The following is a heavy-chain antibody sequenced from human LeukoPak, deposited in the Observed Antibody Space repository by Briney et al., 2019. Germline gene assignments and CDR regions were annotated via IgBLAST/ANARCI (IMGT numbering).Heavy chain of an antibody. J-gene: IGHJ5*02. CDR2: IYYSGST. CDR3: APTSGYSSGWYVS. CDR1: GGSISSYY. D-gene: IGHD6-19*01. Sequence: SETLSLTCTVSGGSISSYYWSWIRQPPGKGLEWIGYIYYSGSTNYNPSLKSRVTISVDTSKNQFSLKLSSVTAADTAVYYCAPTSGYSSGWYVSWGQGTLVTVSS. V-gene: IGHV4-59*12.